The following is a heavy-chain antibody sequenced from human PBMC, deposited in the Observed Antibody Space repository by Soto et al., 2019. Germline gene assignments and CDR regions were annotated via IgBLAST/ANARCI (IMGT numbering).Heavy chain of an antibody. CDR2: ISGSGGST. D-gene: IGHD2-15*01. Sequence: GGSLRLSCAASGFTFSSYAMSWVRQAPGKGLEWVSAISGSGGSTYYADSVKGRFTISRDNSKKTLYLQMNILRAEDTAVYYCAKDLFCSVGSCYYPGDYYSYYGMDVGGQGTTVTVAS. V-gene: IGHV3-23*01. CDR1: GFTFSSYA. CDR3: AKDLFCSVGSCYYPGDYYSYYGMDV. J-gene: IGHJ6*02.